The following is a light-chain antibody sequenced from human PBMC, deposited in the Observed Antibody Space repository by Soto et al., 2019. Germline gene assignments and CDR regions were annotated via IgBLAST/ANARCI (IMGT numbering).Light chain of an antibody. CDR3: QQYGRTLT. CDR2: GAS. J-gene: IGKJ4*01. CDR1: QSISTN. V-gene: IGKV3-15*01. Sequence: IVMTQSPASLSVSLGESATLSCWASQSISTNLAWYQQKPGQAPRLLIYGASTRATGIPDRFSGSGSGTDFTLTIWRLEPEDFAVYYCQQYGRTLTFGGGTKVDIK.